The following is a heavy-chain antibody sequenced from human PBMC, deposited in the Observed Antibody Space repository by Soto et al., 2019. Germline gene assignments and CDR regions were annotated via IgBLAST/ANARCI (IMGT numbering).Heavy chain of an antibody. CDR1: GFTFSDHW. V-gene: IGHV3-74*01. J-gene: IGHJ4*02. Sequence: EVKVVESGGGLVQPGGSLRLSCAASGFTFSDHWMHWVRQPPGKGPVWVSRISGDASSTSYADSVKGRFTISRDSAKNTVYLQMDRLRVEDTAVYYFTRGGTRTTDWGLFDSGGQGTLVTVSS. CDR3: TRGGTRTTDWGLFDS. D-gene: IGHD7-27*01. CDR2: ISGDASST.